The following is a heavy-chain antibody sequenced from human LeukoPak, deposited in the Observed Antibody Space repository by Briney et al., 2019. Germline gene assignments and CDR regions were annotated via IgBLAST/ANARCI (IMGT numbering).Heavy chain of an antibody. V-gene: IGHV4-38-2*01. Sequence: SETLSLTCAVPGYSISSGYYWGWIRQPPGNGLEWIGSIYHSGSTYYNPSLKSRVTISVDTSKNQFSLKLSSVTAADTAVYYCARANYYDSSGSIANWFDPWGQGTLVTVSS. J-gene: IGHJ5*02. D-gene: IGHD3-22*01. CDR1: GYSISSGYY. CDR2: IYHSGST. CDR3: ARANYYDSSGSIANWFDP.